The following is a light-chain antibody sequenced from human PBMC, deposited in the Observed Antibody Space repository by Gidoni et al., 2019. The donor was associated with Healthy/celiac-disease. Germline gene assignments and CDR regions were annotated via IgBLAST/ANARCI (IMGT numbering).Light chain of an antibody. CDR2: GNS. CDR1: SPNIGAGYD. CDR3: QSYDSSLSGVV. V-gene: IGLV1-40*01. Sequence: QSVLTQPPSVSGAPGQPVTISCTGSSPNIGAGYDVHWYQQLPGTAPKLLIYGNSNRPSGVPDRFAGSKSGTSASLAITGLQAEDEADYYCQSYDSSLSGVVFGGGTKLTVL. J-gene: IGLJ2*01.